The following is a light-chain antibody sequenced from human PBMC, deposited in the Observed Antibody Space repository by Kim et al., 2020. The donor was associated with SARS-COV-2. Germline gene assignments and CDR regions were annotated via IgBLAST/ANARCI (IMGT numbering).Light chain of an antibody. CDR2: GRN. V-gene: IGLV3-19*01. CDR1: SLRSSY. Sequence: ALGQTVRITCQGDSLRSSYATWYQQRLGQAPILVIYGRNKRPSGIPDRFSASTSGNTASLTITGAQAEDEADYYCNSRDSSGNHVIFGGGTQLTVL. J-gene: IGLJ2*01. CDR3: NSRDSSGNHVI.